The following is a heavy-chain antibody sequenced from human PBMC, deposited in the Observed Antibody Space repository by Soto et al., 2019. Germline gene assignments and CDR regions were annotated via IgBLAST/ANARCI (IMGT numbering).Heavy chain of an antibody. D-gene: IGHD6-19*01. CDR1: GFTFSSYW. V-gene: IGHV3-7*01. CDR3: ARDPRFSIAVAGNYYYYYGMDV. J-gene: IGHJ6*02. CDR2: IKQDGSEK. Sequence: PGGSLRLSCAGSGFTFSSYWMSWVRQAPGKGLEWVANIKQDGSEKYYVDSVKGRFTISRDNAKNSLYLQMNSLRAEDTAVYYCARDPRFSIAVAGNYYYYYGMDVWGQGTTVTVS.